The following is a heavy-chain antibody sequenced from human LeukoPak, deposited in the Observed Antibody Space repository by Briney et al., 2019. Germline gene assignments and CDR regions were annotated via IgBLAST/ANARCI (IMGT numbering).Heavy chain of an antibody. Sequence: SETLSLTCTVSGASIRSYYWSWIRQSAGKGLEWIGRVVPSGSTNYNPSLKSRVTISVDTSKNQFSLKLSSVTAADTAVYYCARGDLNSSGWYGGVDYWGQGTLVTVSS. CDR3: ARGDLNSSGWYGGVDY. J-gene: IGHJ4*02. CDR2: VVPSGST. D-gene: IGHD6-19*01. V-gene: IGHV4-4*07. CDR1: GASIRSYY.